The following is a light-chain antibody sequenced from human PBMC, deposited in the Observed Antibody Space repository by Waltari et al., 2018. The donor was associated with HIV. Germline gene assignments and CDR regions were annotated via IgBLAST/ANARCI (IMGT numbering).Light chain of an antibody. CDR3: AAWDDSLNGNV. CDR1: SSPIGSNS. CDR2: SNN. V-gene: IGLV1-44*01. Sequence: QSVVTQPPSASGSPGQRVTISCSGISSPIGSNSVPWYQPLPGTAPKLLIYSNNQRPSGVPDRFSGSKSGTSASLAISGLQSEDEADYYCAAWDDSLNGNVFGTGTKVTVL. J-gene: IGLJ1*01.